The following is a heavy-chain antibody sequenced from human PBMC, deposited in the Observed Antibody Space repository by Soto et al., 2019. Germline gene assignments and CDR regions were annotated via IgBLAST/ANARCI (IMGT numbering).Heavy chain of an antibody. J-gene: IGHJ4*02. Sequence: QVQLVQSGAEVKKPGASVKVSCKASGYTFTSYAMHWVRQAPGQRLEWMGWINAGNGNTKYSQKFQGRVTITRDTSASTAYMELSRLRSEATAVYYCARLPSWWGSAEFDYWGQGTLVTVSS. D-gene: IGHD2-15*01. CDR1: GYTFTSYA. CDR3: ARLPSWWGSAEFDY. CDR2: INAGNGNT. V-gene: IGHV1-3*01.